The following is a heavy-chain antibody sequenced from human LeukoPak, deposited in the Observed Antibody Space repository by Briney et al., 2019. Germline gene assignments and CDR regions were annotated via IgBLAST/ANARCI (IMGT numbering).Heavy chain of an antibody. D-gene: IGHD2-21*01. Sequence: GGSLRLSCAASGFPFSNFAMHWVRQVPGKGLEWVAAVSYDGSNIYYTDAVKGRFTISRDNSKRTLYLQMSSLRTEDTAVYYCASSNDWRYYFDFWGRGVLVTVSS. CDR2: VSYDGSNI. CDR3: ASSNDWRYYFDF. CDR1: GFPFSNFA. V-gene: IGHV3-30-3*01. J-gene: IGHJ4*02.